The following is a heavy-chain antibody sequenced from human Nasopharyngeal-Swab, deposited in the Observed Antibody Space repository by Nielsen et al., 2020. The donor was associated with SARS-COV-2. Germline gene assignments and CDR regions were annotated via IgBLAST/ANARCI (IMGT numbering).Heavy chain of an antibody. D-gene: IGHD3-9*01. J-gene: IGHJ4*02. Sequence: WIRQPPGKGLEWIGEIYHSGSTNYNPSLKSRVTISVDKSKNQFSLKLSSVTAADTAVYYCARLGRYYDTLSGYARHFDYWGQGILVTVSS. CDR2: IYHSGST. V-gene: IGHV4-4*02. CDR3: ARLGRYYDTLSGYARHFDY.